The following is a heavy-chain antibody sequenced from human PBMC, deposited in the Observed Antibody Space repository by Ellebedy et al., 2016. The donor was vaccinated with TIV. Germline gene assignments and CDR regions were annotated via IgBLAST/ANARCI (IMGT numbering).Heavy chain of an antibody. CDR3: ARQGYCSGVDCFWSRGDH. CDR2: IDPSDSYT. V-gene: IGHV5-10-1*01. D-gene: IGHD2-15*01. CDR1: GYSFTSYW. J-gene: IGHJ4*02. Sequence: PGGSLRLSCKGSGYSFTSYWISWVRQMPGKGLEWMGNIDPSDSYTRYSPSFQGHVTISADESINTAYLQWSSLKASDTAMYYCARQGYCSGVDCFWSRGDHWGQGILVTVSS.